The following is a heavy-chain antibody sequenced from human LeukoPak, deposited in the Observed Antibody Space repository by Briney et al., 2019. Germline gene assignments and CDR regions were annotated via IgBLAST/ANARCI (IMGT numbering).Heavy chain of an antibody. V-gene: IGHV1-2*02. J-gene: IGHJ3*02. D-gene: IGHD7-27*01. CDR1: GYTFTGYY. CDR3: ARLLRTGTAGAPDALDI. Sequence: GASVKVSCKASGYTFTGYYMHWVRQAPGQGLEWVGWINPNSGGTNYAQKFQGRVTMTSDTSIRTAYLELSRLRSEDTPVYYCARLLRTGTAGAPDALDIWGQGTMVTVSS. CDR2: INPNSGGT.